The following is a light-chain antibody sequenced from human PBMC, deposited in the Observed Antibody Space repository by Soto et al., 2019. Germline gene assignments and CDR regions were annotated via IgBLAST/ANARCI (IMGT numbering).Light chain of an antibody. V-gene: IGLV1-36*01. Sequence: QSVLTQPPSVSEAPRQRGTISCSGSSSNIGNNAVNWYQQLPGKAPKLLIYYDDLLPSGVSDRFSGSKSGTSASLAISGLQSEDEADYYCAAWDDSLNGYVFGTGTQLTVL. CDR2: YDD. CDR3: AAWDDSLNGYV. CDR1: SSNIGNNA. J-gene: IGLJ1*01.